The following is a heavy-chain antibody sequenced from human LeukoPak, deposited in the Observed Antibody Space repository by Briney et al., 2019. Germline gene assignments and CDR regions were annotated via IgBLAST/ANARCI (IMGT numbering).Heavy chain of an antibody. J-gene: IGHJ4*02. V-gene: IGHV3-48*01. CDR2: ISFISSTI. Sequence: GGSLRLSCAASGFTFSSFEMNWVRQAPGKGLEWVSYISFISSTIYYADSVKGRFTISRDNAKNSLYLQMNSLRAEDTAVYYCVTNFDPDVDWGQGTLVTVSS. CDR3: VTNFDPDVD. D-gene: IGHD3-9*01. CDR1: GFTFSSFE.